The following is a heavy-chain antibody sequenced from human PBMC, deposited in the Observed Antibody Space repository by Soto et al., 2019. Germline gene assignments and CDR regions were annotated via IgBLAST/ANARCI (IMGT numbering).Heavy chain of an antibody. CDR3: VCNGYYSLEY. D-gene: IGHD3-22*01. CDR2: IHYSGDI. V-gene: IGHV4-4*02. J-gene: IGHJ4*02. CDR1: GDSMTSSDW. Sequence: QVQLQESGPGLVKPSGTLSLTCAVSGDSMTSSDWWSWVRQAPGKGLEWIGEIHYSGDINYDPSLRSRVTISVDRSKNQFSLNLSSVTAADTAVYSCVCNGYYSLEYWGQGTLVIVSP.